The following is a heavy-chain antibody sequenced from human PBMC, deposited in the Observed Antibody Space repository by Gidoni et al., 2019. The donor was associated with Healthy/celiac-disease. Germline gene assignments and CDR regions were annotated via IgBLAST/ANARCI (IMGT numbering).Heavy chain of an antibody. V-gene: IGHV5-51*01. Sequence: EVQLVQSGAEVKKPGESLKTSGKGSGYSGTPYWIAWVRQTPGKGLQWMGFIYPGASHPRPTPSFQGQITISADTSLSTAYLQWSSLKASDTAIYYCARQVPAGNSAYTFDIWGQGTMVTVSS. CDR1: GYSGTPYW. D-gene: IGHD6-13*01. CDR3: ARQVPAGNSAYTFDI. CDR2: IYPGASHP. J-gene: IGHJ3*02.